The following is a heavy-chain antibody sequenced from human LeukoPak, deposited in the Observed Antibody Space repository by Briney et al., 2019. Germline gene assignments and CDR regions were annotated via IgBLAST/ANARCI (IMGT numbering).Heavy chain of an antibody. CDR2: IYYSGST. J-gene: IGHJ4*02. CDR1: GGSISSYY. CDR3: ARTSYYYDSSGYYYFDY. Sequence: SETLSLTCTVSGGSISSYYWSWIRQPPGKGLEWIGYIYYSGSTNYNPSLKSRVTISVDTSKNQFSLKLSSVTAADTAVYYCARTSYYYDSSGYYYFDYWGQGTLVTVSS. D-gene: IGHD3-22*01. V-gene: IGHV4-59*01.